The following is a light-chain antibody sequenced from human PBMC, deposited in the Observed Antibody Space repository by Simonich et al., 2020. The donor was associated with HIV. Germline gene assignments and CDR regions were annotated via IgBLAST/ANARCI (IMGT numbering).Light chain of an antibody. V-gene: IGLV2-23*01. Sequence: QSALTQPASVSGSPGQSITISCTGTICHVGKYNLVSWYQHHPGKAPKLMIYEGTKRPSGVSNRFSGSRSGNTASLTISGLQAEDEADYYCCSYAGSSSFWVFGGGTKLTVL. CDR2: EGT. CDR1: ICHVGKYNL. J-gene: IGLJ3*02. CDR3: CSYAGSSSFWV.